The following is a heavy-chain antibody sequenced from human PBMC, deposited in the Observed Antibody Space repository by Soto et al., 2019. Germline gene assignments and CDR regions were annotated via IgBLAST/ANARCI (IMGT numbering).Heavy chain of an antibody. CDR2: IMGSGAAI. V-gene: IGHV3-23*01. CDR1: GFTFKNYA. D-gene: IGHD2-2*01. CDR3: AKNAAAPDY. J-gene: IGHJ4*02. Sequence: EVQLLESGGGLVQPGGSLRLSCAASGFTFKNYAMTWVRQAPGKGLEWVSSIMGSGAAIYYADSVKGRFTISRDNSKNTVYLEMNSLRAEDTAVYFCAKNAAAPDYWGQGTLVTVSS.